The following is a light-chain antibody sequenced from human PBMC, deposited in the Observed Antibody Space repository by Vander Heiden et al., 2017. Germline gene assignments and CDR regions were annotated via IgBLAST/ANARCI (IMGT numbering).Light chain of an antibody. CDR2: WAS. V-gene: IGKV4-1*01. CDR3: QQYYTTPYT. Sequence: DIVMTQSPDPLAVSLGERATINCKSSQSVLYSSNNKNYLVWYQQKPGQPPKLLIYWASTRESGVPDRFSGSASGTDFTLTIGSLQAEDVAVYYCQQYYTTPYTFGQGTKLEIK. J-gene: IGKJ2*01. CDR1: QSVLYSSNNKNY.